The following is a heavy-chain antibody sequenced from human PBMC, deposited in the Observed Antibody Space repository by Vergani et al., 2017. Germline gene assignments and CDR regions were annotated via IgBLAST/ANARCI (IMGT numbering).Heavy chain of an antibody. D-gene: IGHD2/OR15-2a*01. CDR1: GFTFSTYN. Sequence: EVQLVESGGGLVKPGGSLRLSCAASGFTFSTYNMNWVRQAPGKGLEWVSSISSTNSIYYVDSVKGRVTISRDNTKNSLYLQMNSLRAEDTAVYYCARGADVIVMAPDYWGQGTLVTVSS. V-gene: IGHV3-21*01. J-gene: IGHJ4*02. CDR3: ARGADVIVMAPDY. CDR2: ISSTNSI.